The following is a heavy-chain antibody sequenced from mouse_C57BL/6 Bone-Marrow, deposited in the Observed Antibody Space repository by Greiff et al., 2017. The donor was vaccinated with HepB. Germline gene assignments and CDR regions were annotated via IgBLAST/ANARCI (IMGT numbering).Heavy chain of an antibody. J-gene: IGHJ3*01. D-gene: IGHD3-3*01. V-gene: IGHV5-6*02. CDR3: ARHEGRAY. Sequence: DVKLVESGGDLVKPGGSLKLSCAASGFTFSSYGMSWVRQTPDKRLEWVATISSGGSYTYYPDSVKGRFTISRDNAKNTLYLQMSSLKSEDTAMYYCARHEGRAYWGQGTLVTVSA. CDR2: ISSGGSYT. CDR1: GFTFSSYG.